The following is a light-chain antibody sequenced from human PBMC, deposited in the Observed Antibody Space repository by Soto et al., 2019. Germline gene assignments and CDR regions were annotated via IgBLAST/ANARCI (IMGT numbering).Light chain of an antibody. CDR3: CSYTRRSTYF. Sequence: QSVQTQPLSVSRSPGPSVTISCTVTSSVVRSYNRDSAYQQPPGTAPKLMISEVSNRPSGVPDRFSGSKSGDTASLTISGLQAEDEAYYYCCSYTRRSTYFFGSGTKVTFL. CDR2: EVS. J-gene: IGLJ1*01. V-gene: IGLV2-18*02. CDR1: SSVVRSYNR.